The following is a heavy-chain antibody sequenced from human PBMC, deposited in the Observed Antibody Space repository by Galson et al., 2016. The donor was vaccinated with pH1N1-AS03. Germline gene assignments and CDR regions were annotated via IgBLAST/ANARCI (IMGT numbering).Heavy chain of an antibody. V-gene: IGHV3-53*05. CDR2: IYSGGRT. D-gene: IGHD6-13*01. CDR1: GLTVNTNY. Sequence: SLRPSCAASGLTVNTNYMSWVRQAPGKGLEWVSTIYSGGRTYYADSGKGRFTISRDNSKNTLYLHMNSLRPEDTAVYYCAKDKVRQQVSESSAFDIWGQGTMVTVSS. CDR3: AKDKVRQQVSESSAFDI. J-gene: IGHJ3*02.